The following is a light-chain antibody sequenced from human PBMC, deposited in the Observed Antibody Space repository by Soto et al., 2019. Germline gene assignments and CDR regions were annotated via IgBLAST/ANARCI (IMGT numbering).Light chain of an antibody. CDR1: QTISSSN. V-gene: IGKV3-20*01. CDR3: QQYAGTPLT. Sequence: IVLTQSPGTLSLSPGERAALSCRASQTISSSNLAWYQQRPGQAPRLLIFGASTRATGIPDRFSGSGSERDFSLTISRLEPEYSAVYYCQQYAGTPLTFGGGTKVEIK. J-gene: IGKJ4*01. CDR2: GAS.